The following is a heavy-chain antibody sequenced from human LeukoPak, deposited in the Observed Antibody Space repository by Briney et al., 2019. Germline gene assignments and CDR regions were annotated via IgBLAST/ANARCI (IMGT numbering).Heavy chain of an antibody. CDR3: ARINAPVATFDY. CDR1: GFSISSTYY. V-gene: IGHV4-38-2*01. Sequence: SETLSLTCAVSGFSISSTYYGAWIRQTPGKGLEWIATITHSGNTYYISSLESRLTISLDTSKRHFSLRLTSVTAADTAVYYCARINAPVATFDYWGLGTLVAVSS. J-gene: IGHJ4*02. D-gene: IGHD2-21*01. CDR2: ITHSGNT.